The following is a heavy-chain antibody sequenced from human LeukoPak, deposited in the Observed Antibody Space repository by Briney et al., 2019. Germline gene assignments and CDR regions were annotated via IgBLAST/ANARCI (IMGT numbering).Heavy chain of an antibody. Sequence: GGSLRLSCEAPGFTFNNYGMHWVRQAPGKGLGWASLFSWISVRMAYADSVKGRFTISRDNSKNTLYLQMNSLRAEDTAVYYCAKDVMGCSGGSCYGLLDYYYYGMDVWGQGTTVTVSS. V-gene: IGHV3-9*01. CDR1: GFTFNNYG. CDR2: FSWISVRM. CDR3: AKDVMGCSGGSCYGLLDYYYYGMDV. D-gene: IGHD2-15*01. J-gene: IGHJ6*02.